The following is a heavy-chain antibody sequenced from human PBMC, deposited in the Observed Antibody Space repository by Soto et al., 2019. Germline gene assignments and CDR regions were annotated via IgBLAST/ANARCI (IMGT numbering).Heavy chain of an antibody. Sequence: SETLSLTCTVSGGSISSGGYYWSWIRQHPGKGLEWIGYIYYSGSTYYNPSLKSPVTIPVDTSKNQFSLKLSSVTAADTAVYYCARDNYGLQSDYYYYMDVWGKGTTVTVSS. CDR1: GGSISSGGYY. V-gene: IGHV4-31*01. J-gene: IGHJ6*03. D-gene: IGHD3-10*01. CDR3: ARDNYGLQSDYYYYMDV. CDR2: IYYSGST.